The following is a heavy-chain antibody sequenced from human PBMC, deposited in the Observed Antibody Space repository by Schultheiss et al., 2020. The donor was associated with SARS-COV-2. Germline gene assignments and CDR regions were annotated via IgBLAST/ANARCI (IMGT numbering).Heavy chain of an antibody. CDR3: ARDLTVTTGFYYYYGMDV. J-gene: IGHJ6*02. V-gene: IGHV1-46*01. D-gene: IGHD4-17*01. CDR1: GYTFTSYY. Sequence: ASVKVSCKASGYTFTSYYMHWVRQAPGQGLEWMGIINPSGGSTNYAQKFQGRVTMTRDTSTSTVYMELSSLRSEDTAVYYCARDLTVTTGFYYYYGMDVWGQGTTVTVSS. CDR2: INPSGGST.